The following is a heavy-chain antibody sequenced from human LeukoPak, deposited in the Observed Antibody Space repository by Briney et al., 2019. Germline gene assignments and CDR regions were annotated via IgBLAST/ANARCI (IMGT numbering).Heavy chain of an antibody. J-gene: IGHJ4*02. CDR1: GFTFSSYA. Sequence: GRSLRLSCAASGFTFSSYAMHWVRQAPGKGLEWVAVISYDGSNKYYADSVKGRFTISRDNSKNTLYLQMNSLRAEDTAVYYCARGDSSSWYPYFDYWGQGTLVTVSS. CDR3: ARGDSSSWYPYFDY. CDR2: ISYDGSNK. D-gene: IGHD6-13*01. V-gene: IGHV3-30-3*01.